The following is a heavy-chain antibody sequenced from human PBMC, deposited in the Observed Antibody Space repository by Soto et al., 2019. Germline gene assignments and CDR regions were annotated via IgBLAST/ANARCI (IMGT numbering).Heavy chain of an antibody. CDR1: GYTFTSYY. CDR2: INPSGGST. CDR3: ARYGGGCSGGSCYHNWFDP. D-gene: IGHD2-15*01. J-gene: IGHJ5*02. Sequence: ASVKVSCKASGYTFTSYYMHWVRQAPGQGREWMGIINPSGGSTSYAQKFQGRVTMTRDTSTSTVYMELSSLRSEDTAVYYCARYGGGCSGGSCYHNWFDPWGQGTLVTVSS. V-gene: IGHV1-46*01.